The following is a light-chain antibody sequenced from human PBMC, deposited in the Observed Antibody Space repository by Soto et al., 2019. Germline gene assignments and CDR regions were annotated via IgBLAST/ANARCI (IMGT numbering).Light chain of an antibody. CDR3: HQRSTWPPFS. Sequence: VLTQSPATLSLSLGERATLSCRGAWSSSSDSAWYQHKIRQHARLLLYDAASRATGIPLRFSGSGSGTDFTITIISLEHEDFAVYYCHQRSTWPPFSFGPGTKVDIK. V-gene: IGKV3-11*01. CDR1: WSSSSD. CDR2: DAA. J-gene: IGKJ3*01.